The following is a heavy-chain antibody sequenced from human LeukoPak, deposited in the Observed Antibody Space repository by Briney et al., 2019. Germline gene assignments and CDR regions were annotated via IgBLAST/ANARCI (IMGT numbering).Heavy chain of an antibody. CDR3: AKWGDYDVLTGYYVPDY. CDR2: ILDSGGST. J-gene: IGHJ4*02. V-gene: IGHV3-23*01. D-gene: IGHD3-9*01. Sequence: GASLRLSCAASGFTFSNYAMSWVRQAPGKGLEWVSAILDSGGSTYYADSVKGRFTVSRDNFRSTLYLQMKSLRAEDTALYYCAKWGDYDVLTGYYVPDYWGQGTRVTVSS. CDR1: GFTFSNYA.